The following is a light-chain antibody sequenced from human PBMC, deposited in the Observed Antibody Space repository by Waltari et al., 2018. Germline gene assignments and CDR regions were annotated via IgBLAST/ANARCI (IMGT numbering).Light chain of an antibody. Sequence: DIQMTQSPSFLTASVGDRVTISCRASQSVCVNLNWYQQRPGQAPSLLIFGVSSLHGGAPSRFSGSGSETAFSLTIRGLQPEDFATYYCHQTHSFPRTFGQGTKVEIK. V-gene: IGKV1-39*01. CDR3: HQTHSFPRT. CDR1: QSVCVN. CDR2: GVS. J-gene: IGKJ2*02.